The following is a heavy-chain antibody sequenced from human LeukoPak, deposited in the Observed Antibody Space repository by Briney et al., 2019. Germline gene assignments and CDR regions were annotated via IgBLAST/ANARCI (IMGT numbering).Heavy chain of an antibody. CDR2: IYCSGRN. CDR3: GHQYQRLSGPDF. J-gene: IGHJ4*02. D-gene: IGHD2-2*01. V-gene: IGHV4-59*01. CDR1: AVSINNNY. Sequence: SETLSLTCSVYAVSINNNYWSWNRQPPGKGLEGSGYIYCSGRNNYHTSLRSGATISVTTSMNQFTVMLSSVTAAATAEYYFGHQYQRLSGPDFWGQGTLVVVSS.